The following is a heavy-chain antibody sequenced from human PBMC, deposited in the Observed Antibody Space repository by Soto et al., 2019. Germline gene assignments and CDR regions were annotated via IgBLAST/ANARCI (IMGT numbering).Heavy chain of an antibody. CDR2: IYYSGST. CDR3: ARDSSGYYSNWYFDL. V-gene: IGHV4-30-4*01. D-gene: IGHD3-22*01. J-gene: IGHJ2*01. Sequence: QVQLQESGPGLVKPSQTLSLTCTVSGGSISSGDYYWSWIRQPPGKGLEWIGYIYYSGSTYYNPSLKSRVTISVDTSKNQFSLKLSSVTAADTAVYYCARDSSGYYSNWYFDLWGRGTLVTVSS. CDR1: GGSISSGDYY.